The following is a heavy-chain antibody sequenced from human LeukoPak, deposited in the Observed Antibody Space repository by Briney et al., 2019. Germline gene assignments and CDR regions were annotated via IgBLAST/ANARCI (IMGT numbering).Heavy chain of an antibody. CDR1: GGSISSFY. J-gene: IGHJ6*03. CDR2: IYTSGST. CDR3: ARGEYGDYGGTPYYYYYMDV. D-gene: IGHD4-17*01. Sequence: SETLSLTCTVSGGSISSFYWSWIRQPAGKGLEWIGRIYTSGSTNHTPSLQSRVTMSVDTSKTQFSLKLSSVTAADTAVYYCARGEYGDYGGTPYYYYYMDVWGKGTTVTVSS. V-gene: IGHV4-4*07.